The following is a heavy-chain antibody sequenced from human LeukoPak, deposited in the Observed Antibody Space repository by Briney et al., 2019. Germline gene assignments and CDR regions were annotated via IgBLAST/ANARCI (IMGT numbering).Heavy chain of an antibody. Sequence: GEPPKTFRSSSGNRLTNQWNSWARHMPGQRPNSIGSIQPSDSYTNNSPSSQGPVTISADKSISTASLQLSSLKASDAAMYFCARTRVTHDYWGQGTLVTVSS. V-gene: IGHV5-10-1*01. CDR2: IQPSDSYT. CDR3: ARTRVTHDY. CDR1: GNRLTNQW. J-gene: IGHJ4*02. D-gene: IGHD4-17*01.